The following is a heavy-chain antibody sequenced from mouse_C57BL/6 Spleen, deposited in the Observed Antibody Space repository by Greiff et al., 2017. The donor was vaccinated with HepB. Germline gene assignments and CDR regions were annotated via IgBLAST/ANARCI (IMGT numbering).Heavy chain of an antibody. D-gene: IGHD1-1*01. CDR3: GGVTTVPWYFDV. CDR2: IYPGSGST. J-gene: IGHJ1*03. Sequence: VQLQQPGAELVKPGASVKMSCKASGYTFTSYWITWVKQRPGQGLEWIGDIYPGSGSTNYNEKFKSKATLTVDTSSSTAYMQLSSLTSEDSAVYYWGGVTTVPWYFDVWGTGTTVTVSS. CDR1: GYTFTSYW. V-gene: IGHV1-55*01.